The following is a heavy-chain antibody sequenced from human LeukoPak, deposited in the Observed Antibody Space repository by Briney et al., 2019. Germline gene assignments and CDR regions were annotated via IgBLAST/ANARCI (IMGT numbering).Heavy chain of an antibody. D-gene: IGHD3-10*01. CDR2: ISWNSGSI. CDR3: ARGGQPTMVTSDY. CDR1: GFTFDDYA. Sequence: PGGSLRLSCAASGFTFDDYAMHWVRQAPGKGLEWVSGISWNSGSIGYADSVKGRFTISRDNAKNSLYLQMNSLRAEDTAVYYCARGGQPTMVTSDYWGQGTLVTVSS. V-gene: IGHV3-9*01. J-gene: IGHJ4*02.